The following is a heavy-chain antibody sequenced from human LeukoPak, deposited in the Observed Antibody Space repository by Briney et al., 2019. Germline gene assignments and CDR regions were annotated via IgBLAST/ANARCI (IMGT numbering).Heavy chain of an antibody. CDR1: GFTFSTYG. D-gene: IGHD3-22*01. CDR2: ISASGGST. V-gene: IGHV3-23*01. CDR3: AKDSGYTYYYYYMDV. Sequence: PGGSLRLSCAASGFTFSTYGMSWVRQAPGKGLEWVSAISASGGSTYYADSVKGRFTISRDNPKNTLYLQMNTLRAEDTAVYYCAKDSGYTYYYYYMDVWGKGTTVTISS. J-gene: IGHJ6*03.